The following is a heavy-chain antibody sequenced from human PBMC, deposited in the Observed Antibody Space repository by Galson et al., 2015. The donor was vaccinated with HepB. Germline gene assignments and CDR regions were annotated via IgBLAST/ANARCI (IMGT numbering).Heavy chain of an antibody. Sequence: SLRLSCAASGFTFSIYAIHWVRQAPGKGLEWVALISSDGSNKYYADSVRGRFTISRDNSKNTLYLQMNSLRAEDTAVYYCGPFGQTCSTNCPIDSWGQGTLVTVSS. D-gene: IGHD2-2*01. J-gene: IGHJ4*02. V-gene: IGHV3-30*04. CDR2: ISSDGSNK. CDR3: GPFGQTCSTNCPIDS. CDR1: GFTFSIYA.